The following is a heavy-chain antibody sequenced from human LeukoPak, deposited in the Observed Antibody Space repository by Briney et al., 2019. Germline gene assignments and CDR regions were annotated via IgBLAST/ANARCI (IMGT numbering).Heavy chain of an antibody. CDR1: GSSISSGYY. CDR2: IHHSGRT. V-gene: IGHV4-38-2*01. CDR3: ARSPDCSSTSCYRGIYYFDY. Sequence: KPSETLSLTCAVSGSSISSGYYWGWIRQPPGKGLEWIGSIHHSGRTYYNPSLKSRVTISVDTPKNPFSLKLSSVTAADTAVYYCARSPDCSSTSCYRGIYYFDYWGQGTLVTVSS. J-gene: IGHJ4*02. D-gene: IGHD2-2*02.